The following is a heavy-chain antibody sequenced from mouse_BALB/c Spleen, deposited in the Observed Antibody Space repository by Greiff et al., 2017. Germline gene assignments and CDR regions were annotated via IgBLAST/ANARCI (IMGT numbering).Heavy chain of an antibody. J-gene: IGHJ4*01. D-gene: IGHD1-2*01. V-gene: IGHV5-17*02. CDR3: ARSDYYGYWDYAMDY. CDR2: ISSGSSTI. CDR1: GFTFSSFG. Sequence: EVMLVESGGGLVQPGGSRKLSCAASGFTFSSFGMHWVRQAPEKGLEWVAYISSGSSTIYYADTVKGRFTISRDNPKNTLFLQMTSLRSEDTAVYYCARSDYYGYWDYAMDYWGQGTSVTVSS.